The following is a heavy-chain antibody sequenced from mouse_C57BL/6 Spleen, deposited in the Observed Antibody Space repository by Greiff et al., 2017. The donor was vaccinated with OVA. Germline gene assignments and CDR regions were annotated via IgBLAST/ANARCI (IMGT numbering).Heavy chain of an antibody. CDR2: INPYNGGT. CDR3: AREETTVFDY. Sequence: EVQLQQSGPVLVKPGASVKMSCKASGYTFTDYYMNWVKQSHGKSLEWIGVINPYNGGTSYNQKFKGKATLTVDKSSSTAYMELNSLTSEDSAVYYCAREETTVFDYWGQGTTLTVSS. J-gene: IGHJ2*01. CDR1: GYTFTDYY. D-gene: IGHD1-1*01. V-gene: IGHV1-19*01.